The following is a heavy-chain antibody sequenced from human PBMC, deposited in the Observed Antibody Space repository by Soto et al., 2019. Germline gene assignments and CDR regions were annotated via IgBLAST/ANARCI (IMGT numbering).Heavy chain of an antibody. J-gene: IGHJ3*02. CDR1: GYTFTSYA. V-gene: IGHV1-3*01. D-gene: IGHD2-15*01. CDR3: AGPNLVAPAFDI. Sequence: GASVKFSCKASGYTFTSYAMHWVRQAPGQRLECIGWINAGNGNTKYSQKFQGRVTITRDTSASTAYMELSSLRSEDTAGYYCAGPNLVAPAFDIWGQGTRVTVSS. CDR2: INAGNGNT.